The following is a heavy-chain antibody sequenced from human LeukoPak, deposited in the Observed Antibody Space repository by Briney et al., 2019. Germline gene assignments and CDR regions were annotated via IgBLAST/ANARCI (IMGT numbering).Heavy chain of an antibody. CDR1: GGSISSYY. CDR2: IYYSGST. J-gene: IGHJ4*02. V-gene: IGHV4-59*01. D-gene: IGHD3-3*01. CDR3: AREGMAIGFVRFPIFNY. Sequence: SETLSLTCTVSGGSISSYYWNWIRQPPGKGLEWIGDIYYSGSTNYNPSLKSRVTISVDTSKNQFSLRLTSVTAADTAVYYCAREGMAIGFVRFPIFNYWGQGTLVTVSS.